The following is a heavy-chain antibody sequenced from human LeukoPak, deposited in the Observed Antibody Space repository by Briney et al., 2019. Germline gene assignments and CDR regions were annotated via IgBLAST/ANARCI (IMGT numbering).Heavy chain of an antibody. V-gene: IGHV4-34*01. CDR2: INHSRST. Sequence: SETLSLTCAVYGGSFSGYYWSWIRQPPGKGLEWIGEINHSRSTNYNPSLKSRVTISVDTSKNQFSLKLSSVTAADTAVYYCASVPRGYFDYWGQGTLVTVSS. J-gene: IGHJ4*02. CDR3: ASVPRGYFDY. CDR1: GGSFSGYY.